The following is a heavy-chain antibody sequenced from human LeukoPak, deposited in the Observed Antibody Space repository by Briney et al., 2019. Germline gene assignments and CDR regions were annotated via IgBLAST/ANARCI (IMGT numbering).Heavy chain of an antibody. J-gene: IGHJ4*02. Sequence: GGSLRLSCAASGFTFSSYAMSWVRQAPGKGLEWVAVIWYDGSNKYYADSVKGRFTISRDNSKNTLYLQMNSLRAEDTAVYYCAKDRGAYCSSTSCYLDYWGQGTLVTVSS. D-gene: IGHD2-2*01. V-gene: IGHV3-33*06. CDR3: AKDRGAYCSSTSCYLDY. CDR1: GFTFSSYA. CDR2: IWYDGSNK.